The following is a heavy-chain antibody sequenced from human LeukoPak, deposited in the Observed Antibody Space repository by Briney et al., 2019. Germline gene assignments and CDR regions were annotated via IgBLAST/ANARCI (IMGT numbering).Heavy chain of an antibody. CDR3: ARERYGGYYNGMDV. Sequence: GGSLRLSCAASGFTFSNAWMSWVRQAPGKGLEWVSSISSSSPHIYYADSMKGRFTISRDNAKNSLYLQMNSLRAEDTAVYYCARERYGGYYNGMDVWGQGATVIVSS. J-gene: IGHJ6*02. CDR2: ISSSSPHI. V-gene: IGHV3-21*01. D-gene: IGHD2-21*01. CDR1: GFTFSNAW.